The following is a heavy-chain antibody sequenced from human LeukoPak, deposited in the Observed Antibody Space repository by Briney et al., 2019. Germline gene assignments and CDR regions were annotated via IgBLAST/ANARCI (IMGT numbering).Heavy chain of an antibody. Sequence: GGSLRLSCAASGFTFSYYYMSWIRQAPGKGLEWVSYISSSGSTIYYADSVKGRFTISRYNAKNSLYLQMNSLRAEDTAVYYCAREPAAGYCSSTSCLTWFDPWGQGTVVTVSS. V-gene: IGHV3-11*01. CDR3: AREPAAGYCSSTSCLTWFDP. CDR2: ISSSGSTI. D-gene: IGHD2-2*01. J-gene: IGHJ5*02. CDR1: GFTFSYYY.